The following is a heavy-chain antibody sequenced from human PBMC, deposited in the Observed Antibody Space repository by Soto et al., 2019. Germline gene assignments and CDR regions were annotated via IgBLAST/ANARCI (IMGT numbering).Heavy chain of an antibody. CDR2: SRNKDKAYTV. CDR3: VRYRVGPIGYDL. Sequence: PXGSLRLACAASGFAFYKHVMDWVRQAPGKGLQWLGRSRNKDKAYTVQYAASLGGRFTISRDDAKKSVFLQMTSLNTDDTAVYYCVRYRVGPIGYDLWGEGTPVTVYS. V-gene: IGHV3-72*01. D-gene: IGHD1-26*01. J-gene: IGHJ5*02. CDR1: GFAFYKHV.